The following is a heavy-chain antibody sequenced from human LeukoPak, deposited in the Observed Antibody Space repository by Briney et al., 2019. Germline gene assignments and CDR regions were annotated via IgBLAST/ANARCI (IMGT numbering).Heavy chain of an antibody. V-gene: IGHV1-46*01. CDR2: INPSGGST. Sequence: ASVKVSCKASGYTPTNYYMHWVRQAPGQGLEWMGIINPSGGSTSYAQKFQGRVTMTRDTSTSTVYMELSSLRSEDTAVYYCARAYSTVTTTDYWGQGTLVTVSS. CDR3: ARAYSTVTTTDY. D-gene: IGHD4-17*01. CDR1: GYTPTNYY. J-gene: IGHJ4*02.